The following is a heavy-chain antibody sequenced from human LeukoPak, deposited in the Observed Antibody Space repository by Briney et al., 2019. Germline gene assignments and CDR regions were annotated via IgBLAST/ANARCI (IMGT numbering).Heavy chain of an antibody. D-gene: IGHD3-10*01. CDR1: GFTFSSYG. CDR2: ISYDGSNK. Sequence: GGSLRLSCAASGFTFSSYGMHWVRQAPGKGLEWVAVISYDGSNKYYADSVKGRFTISRDNSKNTLYLQMNSLRAEDTAVYYCARADFKNFYYGRQRNAFDIWGQGTMVTVSS. V-gene: IGHV3-30*03. CDR3: ARADFKNFYYGRQRNAFDI. J-gene: IGHJ3*02.